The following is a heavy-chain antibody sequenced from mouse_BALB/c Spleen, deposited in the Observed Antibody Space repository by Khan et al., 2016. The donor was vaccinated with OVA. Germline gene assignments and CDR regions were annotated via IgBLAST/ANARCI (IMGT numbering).Heavy chain of an antibody. CDR3: ARGNYDGSTSWFGY. Sequence: VQLQQSGAELMKPGASVKISCKASGYTFSSYWIEWVKQRPGHGLEWIGEILPGSNITNYNERFKDKATFTVDTSSNTAYMQLSSLTSEDSAIYYCARGNYDGSTSWFGYWGQGTLVTVSA. CDR2: ILPGSNIT. D-gene: IGHD1-1*01. J-gene: IGHJ3*01. V-gene: IGHV1-9*01. CDR1: GYTFSSYW.